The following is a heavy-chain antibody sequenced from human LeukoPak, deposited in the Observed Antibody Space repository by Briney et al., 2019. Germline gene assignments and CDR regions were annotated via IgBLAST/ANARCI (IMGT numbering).Heavy chain of an antibody. CDR1: GVSINTYY. Sequence: PSETLSLTSTVSGVSINTYYASWIRQAPGKGLEFIGFIYNGGNTNYNPSLKSRATISVDTSNNQFSLRLTSVTAADTAMYYCAAGPWELDFWGQGTLVTVSS. D-gene: IGHD1-26*01. CDR3: AAGPWELDF. V-gene: IGHV4-4*09. CDR2: IYNGGNT. J-gene: IGHJ4*02.